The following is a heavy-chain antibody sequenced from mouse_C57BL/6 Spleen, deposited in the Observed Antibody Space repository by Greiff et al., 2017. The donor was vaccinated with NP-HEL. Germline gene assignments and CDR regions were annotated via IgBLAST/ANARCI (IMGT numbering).Heavy chain of an antibody. D-gene: IGHD2-4*01. CDR3: SSDFPMGLRQFAY. CDR1: GYTFTDYY. J-gene: IGHJ3*01. Sequence: EVQLQQSGPELVKPGASVKISCKASGYTFTDYYMNWVKQSHGKSLEWIGDINPNNGGTSYNQKFKGKATLTVDKSSSTAYMELRSLTSEDSAVYYCSSDFPMGLRQFAYWGQGTLVTVSA. V-gene: IGHV1-26*01. CDR2: INPNNGGT.